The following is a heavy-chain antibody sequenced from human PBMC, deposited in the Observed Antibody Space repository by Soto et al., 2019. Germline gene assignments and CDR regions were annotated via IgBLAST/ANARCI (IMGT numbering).Heavy chain of an antibody. Sequence: PGESLKISWKGSGYSFTSCWIVLVRQMPGKGLELMGIIYPGDSDTRYSPSFQGQVTSSAGKYIRTAYRQWSSLKASDTAMYYCARHMGGNYYHYGMDVWGQGTTVTVSS. J-gene: IGHJ6*02. CDR1: GYSFTSCW. V-gene: IGHV5-51*01. D-gene: IGHD2-15*01. CDR2: IYPGDSDT. CDR3: ARHMGGNYYHYGMDV.